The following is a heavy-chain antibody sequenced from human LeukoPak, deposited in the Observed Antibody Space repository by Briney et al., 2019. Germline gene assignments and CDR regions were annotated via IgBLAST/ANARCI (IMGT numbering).Heavy chain of an antibody. V-gene: IGHV4-38-2*02. CDR2: IYHSGIT. J-gene: IGHJ4*02. CDR3: ARVLYYYDSSGYYHPATPNFDY. CDR1: GYSISSGYY. D-gene: IGHD3-22*01. Sequence: SETLSLTCTVSGYSISSGYYWGWIRQPPGKGLEWIGIIYHSGITYYNPSLRTRVTTSVDTSKNQFSLKLSSVTAADTAVYYCARVLYYYDSSGYYHPATPNFDYWGQGTLVTVSS.